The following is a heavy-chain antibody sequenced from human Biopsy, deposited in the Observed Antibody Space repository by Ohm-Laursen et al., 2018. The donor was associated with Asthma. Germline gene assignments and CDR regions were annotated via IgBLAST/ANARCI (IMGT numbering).Heavy chain of an antibody. CDR2: ISVYNGNT. CDR1: GYTFNSAG. Sequence: SSVKVSCKTSGYTFNSAGITWVRQAPGQGLGWMGWISVYNGNTKVAQKLQDRVTMITDTSTSTAYMELRSLRSDDTAVYSCARAVDYSHYYGIDVWGQGTTVTVS. V-gene: IGHV1-18*01. D-gene: IGHD3-10*01. CDR3: ARAVDYSHYYGIDV. J-gene: IGHJ6*02.